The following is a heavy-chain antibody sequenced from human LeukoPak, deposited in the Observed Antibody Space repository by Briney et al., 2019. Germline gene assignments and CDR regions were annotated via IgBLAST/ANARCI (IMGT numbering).Heavy chain of an antibody. J-gene: IGHJ4*02. V-gene: IGHV4-38-2*01. CDR1: GYSISSGYY. D-gene: IGHD3-16*01. CDR3: ARGRGGRSRYYFDY. Sequence: SETLSLTCAASGYSISSGYYWGWIRQPPGKGLEWIGSIYHSGSTYYNPSLKSRVTISVDTSKNQFSLKLSSVTAADTAVYYCARGRGGRSRYYFDYWGQGTLVTVSS. CDR2: IYHSGST.